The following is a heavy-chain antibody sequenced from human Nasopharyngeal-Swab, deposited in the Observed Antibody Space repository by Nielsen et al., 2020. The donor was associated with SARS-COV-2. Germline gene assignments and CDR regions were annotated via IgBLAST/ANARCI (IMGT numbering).Heavy chain of an antibody. D-gene: IGHD3-16*02. CDR2: IGTAGDT. CDR3: ARGVRSDMITFGEVIAISPFDY. CDR1: GFTFSSYD. V-gene: IGHV3-13*04. Sequence: GESLKISCAASGFTFSSYDMHWVRQATGKGLEWVSAIGTAGDTYYPGSVKGRFTSSRENAKNSLYLQMNSLRAGDTAVYYCARGVRSDMITFGEVIAISPFDYWGQGTLVTVSS. J-gene: IGHJ4*02.